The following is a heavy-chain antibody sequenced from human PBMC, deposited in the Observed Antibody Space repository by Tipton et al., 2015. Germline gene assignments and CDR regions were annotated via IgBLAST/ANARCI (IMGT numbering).Heavy chain of an antibody. CDR3: AKDRYYYSSGRPLDY. D-gene: IGHD3-10*01. V-gene: IGHV3-23*01. J-gene: IGHJ4*02. CDR1: GFTFSTYA. Sequence: SLRLSCAASGFTFSTYAMSWVRQAPGKGLEWVSCVSRSGGSTYYADSVKGRFTISRDNSGNTLYLQMNSLRAEDTAVYYCAKDRYYYSSGRPLDYWGQGTLVTVSS. CDR2: VSRSGGST.